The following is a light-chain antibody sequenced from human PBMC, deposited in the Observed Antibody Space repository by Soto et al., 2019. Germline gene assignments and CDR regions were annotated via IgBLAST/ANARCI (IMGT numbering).Light chain of an antibody. CDR2: AAS. Sequence: EIVLTQSPGTLSLSPGXRANFSCXASQRLGXLATKYVAWYQQKLGQAPRLLIFAASSRATGIPDRFSGSGSGTDFTLTISRLEPEDVALYYCQHYGISPVAYTFGQGTKLEIK. CDR1: QRLGXLATKY. CDR3: QHYGISPVAYT. V-gene: IGKV3-20*01. J-gene: IGKJ2*01.